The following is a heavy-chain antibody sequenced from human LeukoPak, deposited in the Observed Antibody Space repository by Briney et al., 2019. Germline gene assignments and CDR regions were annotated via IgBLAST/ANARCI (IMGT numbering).Heavy chain of an antibody. V-gene: IGHV1-46*03. CDR2: INPSDASS. CDR3: ARDDGSGTYYSPYNCFDP. Sequence: GASVKVSCKASGYTFTEYFIHWVRQAPGQGLEWMAIINPSDASSSQDQKFQDRITMTTDTSTTTVYMELSSLRSEDTAVYYCARDDGSGTYYSPYNCFDPWGQGTLVTVSS. D-gene: IGHD3-10*01. J-gene: IGHJ5*02. CDR1: GYTFTEYF.